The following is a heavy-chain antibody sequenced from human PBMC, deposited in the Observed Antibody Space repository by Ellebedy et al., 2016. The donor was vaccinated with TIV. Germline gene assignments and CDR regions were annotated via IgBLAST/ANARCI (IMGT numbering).Heavy chain of an antibody. CDR2: INPTSGSS. Sequence: ASVKVSCKASGYTFTSYFLYWVRQAPGQGLEWMGIINPTSGSSNYAQKFQGRVTMTRDTSTSTVYMELSSLRSEDTAVYYCARGDNYYHDSSGYYYTYWGQGTLVTVSS. CDR3: ARGDNYYHDSSGYYYTY. J-gene: IGHJ4*02. D-gene: IGHD3-22*01. CDR1: GYTFTSYF. V-gene: IGHV1-46*01.